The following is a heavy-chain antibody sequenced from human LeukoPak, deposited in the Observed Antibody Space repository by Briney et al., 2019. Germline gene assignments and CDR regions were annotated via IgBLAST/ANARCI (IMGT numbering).Heavy chain of an antibody. CDR2: ISGSGGST. CDR3: ARVASGSSYRPFDC. CDR1: GFTFNSYG. J-gene: IGHJ4*02. D-gene: IGHD3-10*01. V-gene: IGHV3-23*01. Sequence: GGTLRLSCAASGFTFNSYGMSWVRQAPGKGLEWVSAISGSGGSTYYADSVKGRFTISRDNSKNTLYLQMNSLRAEDTAVYYCARVASGSSYRPFDCWGQGTLVTVSS.